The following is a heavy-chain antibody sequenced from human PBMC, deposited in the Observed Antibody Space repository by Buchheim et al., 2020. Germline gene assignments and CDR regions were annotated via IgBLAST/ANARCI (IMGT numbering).Heavy chain of an antibody. D-gene: IGHD4-17*01. CDR3: ARGFDYGADWVDL. J-gene: IGHJ5*02. V-gene: IGHV3-74*01. CDR1: GFTFSSYW. CDR2: IDGDGTST. Sequence: EVQLVESGGGLVQPGGSLRLSCAASGFTFSSYWMHWVRQAPGKGLVWVSRIDGDGTSTRYADSVKGRFSISSDNPKNTLYLQMNSLRAGDSAVYYCARGFDYGADWVDLWGQGTL.